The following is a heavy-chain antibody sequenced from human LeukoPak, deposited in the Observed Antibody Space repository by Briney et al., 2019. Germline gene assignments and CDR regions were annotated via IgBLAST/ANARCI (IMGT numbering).Heavy chain of an antibody. J-gene: IGHJ4*02. Sequence: ASVKVSCKASGYTFTGYYMHWVGQAPGQGLEWMGWIYPNSGATKYAQKFQGRVTMTRDTSISTAYMGLSGLRSDDTAVYYCGTLLSNGPFDYWGQGSLVTVSS. CDR2: IYPNSGAT. V-gene: IGHV1-2*02. CDR3: GTLLSNGPFDY. CDR1: GYTFTGYY.